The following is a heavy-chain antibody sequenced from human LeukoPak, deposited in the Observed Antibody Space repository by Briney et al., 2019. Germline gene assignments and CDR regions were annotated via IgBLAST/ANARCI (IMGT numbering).Heavy chain of an antibody. D-gene: IGHD4-17*01. CDR3: ARGFETPVTRGWSDT. V-gene: IGHV3-23*01. Sequence: GGSLRLSCAASGFTFSSYDMSWVRQAPGKGLEWVSDISGSGGSTYYADSVKGRFTISRDNAKNSLYLQMNSLRAEDTAVYYCARGFETPVTRGWSDTWGQGTLVTVSS. J-gene: IGHJ5*02. CDR1: GFTFSSYD. CDR2: ISGSGGST.